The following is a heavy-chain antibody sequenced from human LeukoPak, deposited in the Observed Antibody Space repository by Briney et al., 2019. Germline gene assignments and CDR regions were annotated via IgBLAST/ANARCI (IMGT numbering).Heavy chain of an antibody. J-gene: IGHJ4*02. CDR3: ARDFSSGYCPDY. V-gene: IGHV1-18*01. CDR2: ISGYNGNT. CDR1: GYTFTSYG. D-gene: IGHD3-22*01. Sequence: ASVKVSCKASGYTFTSYGISWVRQAPGQGLEWMGWISGYNGNTNYAQKLQGRVTMTTDTSTSTAYMELRSLRSDDTALYYCARDFSSGYCPDYWGQGTLVTVSS.